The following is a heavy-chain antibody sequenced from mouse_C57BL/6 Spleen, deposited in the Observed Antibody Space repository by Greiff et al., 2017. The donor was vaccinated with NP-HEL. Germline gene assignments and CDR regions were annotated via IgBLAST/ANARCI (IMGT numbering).Heavy chain of an antibody. Sequence: QVQLQQSGPELVKPGASVKISCKATGYAFSSSWMNWVKQRPGKGLEWIGRIYPGDGDTNYNGKFKGKATLTADKSSSTAYMQLSSLTSEDSTVYCCGRGCDYDAFYWYYGGWGTSATVTVA. V-gene: IGHV1-82*01. D-gene: IGHD2-4*01. CDR3: GRGCDYDAFYWYYGG. CDR2: IYPGDGDT. CDR1: GYAFSSSW. J-gene: IGHJ1*03.